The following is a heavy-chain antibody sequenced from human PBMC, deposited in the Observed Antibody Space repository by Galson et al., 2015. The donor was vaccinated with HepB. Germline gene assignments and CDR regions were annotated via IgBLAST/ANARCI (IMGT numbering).Heavy chain of an antibody. CDR1: GYTFTGYY. D-gene: IGHD5-24*01. CDR2: INPNSGGP. V-gene: IGHV1-2*04. Sequence: SVKVSCKASGYTFTGYYMHWVRQAPGQGLEWMGWINPNSGGPNYAQKFQGWVTMTRDTSISTAYMELSRLRSDDTAVYYCARGAVEMATIGAFDIWGQGTMVTVSS. CDR3: ARGAVEMATIGAFDI. J-gene: IGHJ3*02.